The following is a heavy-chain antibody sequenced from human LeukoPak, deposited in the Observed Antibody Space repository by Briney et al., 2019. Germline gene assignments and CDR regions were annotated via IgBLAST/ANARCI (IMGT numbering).Heavy chain of an antibody. Sequence: QTGGSLRLSCAASGFTFSDYAMSWVRQAPGKGLEWVSGISGSDGTADYTDSVKGRFTISRDNAKNTLYLQMNSLRAEDTAVYYCAKGLYYYDSSDWFDPWGQGTLVTVSS. J-gene: IGHJ5*02. CDR1: GFTFSDYA. V-gene: IGHV3-23*01. D-gene: IGHD3-22*01. CDR3: AKGLYYYDSSDWFDP. CDR2: ISGSDGTA.